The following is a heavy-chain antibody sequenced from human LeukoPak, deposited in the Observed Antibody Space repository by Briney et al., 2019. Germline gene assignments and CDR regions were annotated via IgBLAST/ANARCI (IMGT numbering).Heavy chain of an antibody. CDR3: ARDNYDSSTPYYFDY. J-gene: IGHJ4*02. D-gene: IGHD3-22*01. CDR1: GFTFSSYE. CDR2: ISSSGSTI. Sequence: GGSLTLSCAASGFTFSSYEMNWVRQAPGKGLEWVSYISSSGSTIYNADSLKGRFTISRDNAKNSLYLQMNSLRAEDTAVYYCARDNYDSSTPYYFDYWGQGTLVTVSS. V-gene: IGHV3-48*03.